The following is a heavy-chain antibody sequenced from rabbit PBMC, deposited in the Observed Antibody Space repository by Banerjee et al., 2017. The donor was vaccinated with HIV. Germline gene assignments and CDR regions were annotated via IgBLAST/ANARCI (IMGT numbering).Heavy chain of an antibody. Sequence: QSLEESGGDLVKPGASLTLTCTASGFSFSISYYMCWVRQPPGKGLEWIGCINTSSGNTVYASRAKAQFTISKASSATVTLPTTSLTAAATATYFSARDVAGVIGWNFNLGGPGTLVTVS. CDR2: INTSSGNT. V-gene: IGHV1S40*01. CDR1: GFSFSISYY. CDR3: ARDVAGVIGWNFNL. D-gene: IGHD4-1*01. J-gene: IGHJ4*01.